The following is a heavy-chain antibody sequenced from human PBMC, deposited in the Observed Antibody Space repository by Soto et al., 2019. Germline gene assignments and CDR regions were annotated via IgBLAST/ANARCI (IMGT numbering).Heavy chain of an antibody. V-gene: IGHV1-18*01. CDR2: ISAYNGLA. CDR3: VGSCSSSSCYMPDY. Sequence: GASVKVSCKASGYTFTSYAISWVRQAPGQGLEWLGWISAYNGLANYAQKLKGRVTMTTDTSTSTAYMELRSLRSDDTAVYYCVGSCSSSSCYMPDYWGQGTLVTVSS. D-gene: IGHD2-2*02. J-gene: IGHJ4*02. CDR1: GYTFTSYA.